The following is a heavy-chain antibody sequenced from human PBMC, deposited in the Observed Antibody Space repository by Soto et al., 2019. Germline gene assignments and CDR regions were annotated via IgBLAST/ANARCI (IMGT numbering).Heavy chain of an antibody. V-gene: IGHV5-51*01. CDR2: IYPGDSDT. Sequence: GESLKISCKGSGYSFTSYWIAWVRQMPEKGLEWMGIIYPGDSDTRYSPSFQGQVTSSADKSISTAYLQWSSLKASDTAMYYCARDYYDSSGYYQGMDVWGQGTTVTVSS. CDR3: ARDYYDSSGYYQGMDV. CDR1: GYSFTSYW. J-gene: IGHJ6*02. D-gene: IGHD3-22*01.